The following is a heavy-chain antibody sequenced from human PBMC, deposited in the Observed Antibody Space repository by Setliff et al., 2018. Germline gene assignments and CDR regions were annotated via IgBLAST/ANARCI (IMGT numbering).Heavy chain of an antibody. CDR1: GVSFSTYG. CDR2: KRNDGSSQ. Sequence: GGSLRLSCVASGVSFSTYGMHWVRQAPGKGLEWVTFKRNDGSSQYYADSVQGRFTGSRDNSRNTLYLDMNSLRGEDTAVYYCARDKGVISLDYWGQGTLVTVSS. CDR3: ARDKGVISLDY. J-gene: IGHJ4*02. V-gene: IGHV3-30*02. D-gene: IGHD3-10*01.